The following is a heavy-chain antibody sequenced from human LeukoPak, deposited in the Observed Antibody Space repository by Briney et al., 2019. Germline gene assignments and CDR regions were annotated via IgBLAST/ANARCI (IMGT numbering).Heavy chain of an antibody. CDR1: GGSISSYY. J-gene: IGHJ4*02. CDR3: ARSSGYSYGLDY. CDR2: IYYSGST. Sequence: SETLSLTCTVSGGSISSYYWSWIRQPPGKGLEWIGYIYYSGSTNYNPSLTSRVTISVATTKTQSSLKLSSVTGADTAVYYCARSSGYSYGLDYWGQGTLVTVSS. D-gene: IGHD5-18*01. V-gene: IGHV4-59*01.